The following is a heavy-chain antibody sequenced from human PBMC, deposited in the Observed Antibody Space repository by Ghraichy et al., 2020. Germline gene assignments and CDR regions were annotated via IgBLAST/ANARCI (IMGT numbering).Heavy chain of an antibody. CDR1: DGGSISSSY. CDR2: ISDRGNT. D-gene: IGHD5-24*01. CDR3: ARHRDGYTNRYFDF. V-gene: IGHV4-59*08. Sequence: SETLSLTCTVSDGGSISSSYWSWIRQPPGKGLEWIGYISDRGNTNYNPSLKGRVTISVDTSENQFSLKLSSVTAADTAVYYCARHRDGYTNRYFDFWGQGTLVTVSS. J-gene: IGHJ4*02.